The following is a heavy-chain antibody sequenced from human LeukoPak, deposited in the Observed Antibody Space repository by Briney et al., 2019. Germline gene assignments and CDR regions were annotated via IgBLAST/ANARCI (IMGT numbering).Heavy chain of an antibody. CDR2: ISGDGSTT. CDR1: GFTFRNYW. CDR3: ASSLLGVSP. V-gene: IGHV3-74*01. Sequence: GGSLRLTCAVSGFTFRNYWMYWVRQAPGEALVWVSRISGDGSTTTYADTVKGRFTISRDNAKNTLYLQMNSLRADDTAVYYCASSLLGVSPWGQGTLVTVSS. J-gene: IGHJ4*02. D-gene: IGHD3-3*01.